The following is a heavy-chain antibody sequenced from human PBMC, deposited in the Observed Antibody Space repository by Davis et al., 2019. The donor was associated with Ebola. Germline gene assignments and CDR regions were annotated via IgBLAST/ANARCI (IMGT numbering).Heavy chain of an antibody. Sequence: MPSETLSLTCTVSGGSTSSSTYYWGWIRQPPGKGLAWIGNIYYSGTTYYNSSLKSRVTISADTSKNQFSLKLSSVTAADTAVYYCARGSLDYSSSWYPFDYWGQGTLVTVSS. D-gene: IGHD6-13*01. CDR3: ARGSLDYSSSWYPFDY. J-gene: IGHJ4*02. CDR1: GGSTSSSTYY. V-gene: IGHV4-39*01. CDR2: IYYSGTT.